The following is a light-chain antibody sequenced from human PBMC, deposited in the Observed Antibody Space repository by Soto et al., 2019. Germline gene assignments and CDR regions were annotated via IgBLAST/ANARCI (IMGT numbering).Light chain of an antibody. CDR2: GAS. CDR1: QTVGGAF. CDR3: QQYADSPGT. J-gene: IGKJ5*01. V-gene: IGKV3-20*01. Sequence: EIVLTQSPGTLSLSPGERATLSCRASQTVGGAFLAWYQQKPGQAPRLLIYGASSRATGIPDRFSGSGSRTDFTLTISGLDPDDFAVYFCQQYADSPGTFGQGTRLEL.